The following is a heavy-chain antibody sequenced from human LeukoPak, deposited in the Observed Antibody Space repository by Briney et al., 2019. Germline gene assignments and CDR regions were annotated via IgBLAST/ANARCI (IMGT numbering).Heavy chain of an antibody. CDR2: ISGSGGST. J-gene: IGHJ3*02. D-gene: IGHD3-10*01. V-gene: IGHV3-23*01. Sequence: PGGSLRLSCAASGFTFSSYAMSWVRQAPGKGLEWVSAISGSGGSTYYADSVKGRFTISRDNSKNTLYLQMNSLRAEDTAVYYCAKDLWFGELLWGQAASYIWGQGTMVTVSS. CDR1: GFTFSSYA. CDR3: AKDLWFGELLWGQAASYI.